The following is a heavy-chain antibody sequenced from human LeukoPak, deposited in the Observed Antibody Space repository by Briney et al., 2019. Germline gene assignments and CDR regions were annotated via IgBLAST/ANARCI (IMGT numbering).Heavy chain of an antibody. D-gene: IGHD6-19*01. CDR2: IYNSGAKI. J-gene: IGHJ4*02. CDR3: AKDVAPDSGWDLDY. CDR1: GLTFSTYS. Sequence: GGSLRLSCAVSGLTFSTYSMTWVRQGPGKGLEWVSSIYNSGAKIFYADSVKGRLTISRDNSKNMLYLQMNSLRVEDATVYYCAKDVAPDSGWDLDYWGQGTLVTVSS. V-gene: IGHV3-23*01.